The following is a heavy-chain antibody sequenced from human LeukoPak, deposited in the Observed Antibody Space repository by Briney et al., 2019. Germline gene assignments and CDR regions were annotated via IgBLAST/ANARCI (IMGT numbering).Heavy chain of an antibody. Sequence: GGSLRLSCAASGFTFSSYATSWVRQAPGKGLEWVSAISGSGGSTYYADSVKGRFTVFRDNSKNTLYLQMNSLRAEDTAVYYCAKAPRNYYDSSGYYYGPYYFDYWGQGTLVTVSS. V-gene: IGHV3-23*01. J-gene: IGHJ4*02. CDR1: GFTFSSYA. CDR2: ISGSGGST. D-gene: IGHD3-22*01. CDR3: AKAPRNYYDSSGYYYGPYYFDY.